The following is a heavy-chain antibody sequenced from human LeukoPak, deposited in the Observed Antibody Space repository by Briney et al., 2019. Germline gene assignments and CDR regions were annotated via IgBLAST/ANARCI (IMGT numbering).Heavy chain of an antibody. J-gene: IGHJ6*02. CDR2: ISSSSSYI. CDR3: ARELWVRPTLGYYYYGMDV. V-gene: IGHV3-21*01. D-gene: IGHD3-16*01. CDR1: GFTFSSYS. Sequence: KAGGSLRLSCAASGFTFSSYSMNWVRQAPGKGLEWVSSISSSSSYIYYADSVKGRFTISRDNAKNSLYLQMNSLRAEDTAVYYCARELWVRPTLGYYYYGMDVWGQGTTVTVSS.